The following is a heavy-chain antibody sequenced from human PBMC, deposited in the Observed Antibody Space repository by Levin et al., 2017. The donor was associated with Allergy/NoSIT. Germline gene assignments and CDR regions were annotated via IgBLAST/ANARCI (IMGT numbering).Heavy chain of an antibody. J-gene: IGHJ6*02. CDR3: AKAYRSAVLGMDV. D-gene: IGHD2-2*01. V-gene: IGHV3-43*01. CDR1: GFTFDDYT. CDR2: ISWDGGST. Sequence: GESLKISCAASGFTFDDYTMHWVRQAPGKGLEWVSLISWDGGSTYYADSVKGRFTISRDNSKNSLYLQMNSLRTEDTALYYCAKAYRSAVLGMDVWGQGTTVTVSS.